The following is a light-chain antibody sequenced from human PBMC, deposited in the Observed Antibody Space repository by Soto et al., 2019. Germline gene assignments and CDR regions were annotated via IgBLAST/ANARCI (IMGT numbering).Light chain of an antibody. CDR2: AAS. V-gene: IGKV1-39*01. Sequence: DIQMTQSPSSLSASVGDRVTITCRASQSISTYLNWYQQKPGKAPDLLIYAASSLQSGVPSRFSGSGSGTYFTLTISSLQPEDTATYYCQQSYTTLRTFGQGTKVEIK. J-gene: IGKJ1*01. CDR1: QSISTY. CDR3: QQSYTTLRT.